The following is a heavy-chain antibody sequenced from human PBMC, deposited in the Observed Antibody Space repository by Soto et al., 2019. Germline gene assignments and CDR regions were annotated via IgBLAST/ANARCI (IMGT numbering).Heavy chain of an antibody. V-gene: IGHV1-18*04. CDR2: ISAYNGNT. Sequence: ASVKVSCKASGYTFTSYGISWVRQAPGQGLEWMGWISAYNGNTNYAQKLQGRVTMTTDTSTSTAYMELRSLRSDDTAVYYCARDISRPSITLFGVVITTASDYWGQGTLVTVSS. D-gene: IGHD3-3*01. CDR3: ARDISRPSITLFGVVITTASDY. J-gene: IGHJ4*01. CDR1: GYTFTSYG.